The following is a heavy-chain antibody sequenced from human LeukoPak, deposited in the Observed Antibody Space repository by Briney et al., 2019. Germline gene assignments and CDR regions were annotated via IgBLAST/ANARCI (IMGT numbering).Heavy chain of an antibody. CDR1: GGSISSGGYY. CDR2: IYYSGST. D-gene: IGHD4-17*01. J-gene: IGHJ4*02. V-gene: IGHV4-31*03. CDR3: ARLYEPQGTTVTTYDSDY. Sequence: PSQTLSLTCTVSGGSISSGGYYWSWIRQHPGKGLEWIGYIYYSGSTYYNPSLKSRVTISVDTSKNQFSLKLSSVTAADAAVYYCARLYEPQGTTVTTYDSDYWGQGTLVTVSS.